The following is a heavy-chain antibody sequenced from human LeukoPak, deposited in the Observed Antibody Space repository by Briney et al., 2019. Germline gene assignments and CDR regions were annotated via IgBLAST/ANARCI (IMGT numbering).Heavy chain of an antibody. CDR2: ISGSGGST. D-gene: IGHD6-13*01. CDR3: AKSNSIAAAGMSSFDY. J-gene: IGHJ4*02. V-gene: IGHV3-23*01. CDR1: GFTFSSYA. Sequence: GGSLRLSCAASGFTFSSYAMSCVRQAPGKGLEWVSAISGSGGSTYYADSVKGRFTISRDNSKNTLYLQMNSLRAEDTAVYYCAKSNSIAAAGMSSFDYWGQGTLVTVSS.